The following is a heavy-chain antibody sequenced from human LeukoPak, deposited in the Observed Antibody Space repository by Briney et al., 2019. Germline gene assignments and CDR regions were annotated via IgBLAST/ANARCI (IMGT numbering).Heavy chain of an antibody. CDR1: GFTFSSYA. CDR3: CGWGTGEADDNWFDP. Sequence: GSLRLSCAASGFTFSSYAMTWVRLPPGKGLEWIGGIYYSGSTYYNPSLKSRVTISVDTSKNQFSLKLSSVTAADTAVYYCCGWGTGEADDNWFDPWGQGTLVTVSS. CDR2: IYYSGST. V-gene: IGHV4-59*04. J-gene: IGHJ5*02. D-gene: IGHD6-19*01.